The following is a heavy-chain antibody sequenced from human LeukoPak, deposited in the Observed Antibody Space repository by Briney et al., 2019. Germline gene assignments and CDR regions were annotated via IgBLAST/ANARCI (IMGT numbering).Heavy chain of an antibody. J-gene: IGHJ4*02. D-gene: IGHD4-17*01. CDR3: ARGRGGDYVPSRFDY. CDR2: ISGSGDNT. V-gene: IGHV3-23*01. Sequence: GGSLRLSCAASGFTFSSYWMQWVRQAPGKGLEWVSSISGSGDNTYYADSVDGRFIVSRDNTKNTLYLQMNSLRAEDTALYYCARGRGGDYVPSRFDYWGQGTLVTVSS. CDR1: GFTFSSYW.